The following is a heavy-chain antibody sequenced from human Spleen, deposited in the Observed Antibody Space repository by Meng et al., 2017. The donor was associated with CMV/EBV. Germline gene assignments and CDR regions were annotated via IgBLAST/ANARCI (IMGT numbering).Heavy chain of an antibody. CDR1: GGSISSSSYY. D-gene: IGHD3-10*01. Sequence: SETLSLTCTVSGGSISSSSYYWGWIRQPPGKGLEWIGSIYYSGSTYYNPSLKSRVTIPVDTSKNQFSLKLSSVTAADTAVYYCARDLTMVRGPATTNWFDPWGQGTLVTVSS. CDR3: ARDLTMVRGPATTNWFDP. V-gene: IGHV4-39*07. J-gene: IGHJ5*02. CDR2: IYYSGST.